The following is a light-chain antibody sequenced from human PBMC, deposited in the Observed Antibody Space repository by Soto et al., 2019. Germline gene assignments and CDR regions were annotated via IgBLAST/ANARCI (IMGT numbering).Light chain of an antibody. CDR3: QQYNNYPWT. J-gene: IGKJ1*01. CDR1: QSISSW. V-gene: IGKV1-5*03. Sequence: DIQMTQSPSTLSASVGDRVTITCRASQSISSWLAWYQQKPGKAPKLLIYKASSLESGVPSRFSGSGSGTEFTLTISSLQPDDFATYYCQQYNNYPWTFDQGTQVEIK. CDR2: KAS.